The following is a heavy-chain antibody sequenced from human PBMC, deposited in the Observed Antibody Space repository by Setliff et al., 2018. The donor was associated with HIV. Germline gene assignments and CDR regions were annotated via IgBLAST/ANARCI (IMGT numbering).Heavy chain of an antibody. D-gene: IGHD6-19*01. CDR2: IYNSAST. CDR1: GDSISSGTYY. CDR3: EVAGQ. Sequence: SETLSLSCSVSGDSISSGTYYWSWVRQHPGKGLEWIGYIYNSASTSYNPSLKSRVTISVDTSKNQFSRKLRSVTAADTAVYYCEVAGQWGQGTLVTVSS. J-gene: IGHJ4*02. V-gene: IGHV4-61*01.